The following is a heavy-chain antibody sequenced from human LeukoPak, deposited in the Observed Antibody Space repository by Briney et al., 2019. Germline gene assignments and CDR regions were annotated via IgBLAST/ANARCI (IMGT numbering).Heavy chain of an antibody. V-gene: IGHV4-34*01. D-gene: IGHD4-17*01. J-gene: IGHJ4*02. CDR1: GGSFSGYY. CDR3: ARGYYYFEPLSTVTTSFDY. CDR2: INHSGST. Sequence: SETLSLTCAVYGGSFSGYYWSWIRQPPGKGLEWIGEINHSGSTNYNPSLKSRVTISVDTSKNQFSLKLSSVTAADTAVYYCARGYYYFEPLSTVTTSFDYWGQGTLVTVSS.